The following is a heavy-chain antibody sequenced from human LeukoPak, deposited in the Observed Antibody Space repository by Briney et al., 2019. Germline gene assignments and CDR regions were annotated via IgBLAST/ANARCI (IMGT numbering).Heavy chain of an antibody. D-gene: IGHD4-17*01. CDR2: INTNTGNP. CDR3: ARDVRGRLTTVTVFDY. CDR1: GYTFTSYA. V-gene: IGHV7-4-1*02. J-gene: IGHJ4*02. Sequence: ASVKVSCKASGYTFTSYAMNWVRQAPGQGLEWMGWINTNTGNPTYAQGFTGLFVFSLDTSVSTAYLQISSLKAEDTAVYYCARDVRGRLTTVTVFDYWGQGTLVTVSS.